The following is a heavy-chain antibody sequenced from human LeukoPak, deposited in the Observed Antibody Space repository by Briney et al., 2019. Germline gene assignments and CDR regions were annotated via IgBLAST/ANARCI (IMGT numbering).Heavy chain of an antibody. J-gene: IGHJ5*02. Sequence: EASVKVSCKASGGTFSSYGISWVRQAPGQGLEWMGGIIPIFGTANYAQKFQGRVTITTDESTSTAYMELSSLRSEDTAVYYCARDNYAGANWFDPWGQGTLVTVSS. CDR2: IIPIFGTA. CDR1: GGTFSSYG. V-gene: IGHV1-69*05. D-gene: IGHD1-7*01. CDR3: ARDNYAGANWFDP.